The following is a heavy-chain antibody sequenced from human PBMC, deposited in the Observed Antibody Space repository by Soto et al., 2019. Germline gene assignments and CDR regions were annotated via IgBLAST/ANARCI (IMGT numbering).Heavy chain of an antibody. D-gene: IGHD2-2*01. J-gene: IGHJ6*02. V-gene: IGHV3-49*03. Sequence: PGGSLRLSCTGSGFTFGDFGMSWFRQAPGKGVEWLSFIRSKGYGGTTESAASVRGRFITSRDDSKSIAYLQMNSLKTEDTAVYYCASLTSWSQEYYYGMDVWGQGTTVTVSS. CDR1: GFTFGDFG. CDR2: IRSKGYGGTT. CDR3: ASLTSWSQEYYYGMDV.